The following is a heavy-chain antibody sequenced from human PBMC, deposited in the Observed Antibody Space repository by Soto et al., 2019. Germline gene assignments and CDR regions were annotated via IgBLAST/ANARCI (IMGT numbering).Heavy chain of an antibody. Sequence: RSLTCTVSGGSVSSGSYYWSWIRQPPGKGLEWIGYIYYSGSTNYNPSLKSRVTISVDTSKNQFSLKLSSVTAADTAVYYCARVVVVAATLSYDYWGQGTLVTVSS. CDR2: IYYSGST. D-gene: IGHD2-15*01. CDR1: GGSVSSGSYY. V-gene: IGHV4-61*01. CDR3: ARVVVVAATLSYDY. J-gene: IGHJ4*02.